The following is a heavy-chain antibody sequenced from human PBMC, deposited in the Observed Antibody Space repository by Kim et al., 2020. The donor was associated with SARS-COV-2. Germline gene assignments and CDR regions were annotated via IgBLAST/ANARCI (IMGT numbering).Heavy chain of an antibody. CDR3: AIGLGAGGANYYAY. J-gene: IGHJ4*02. Sequence: GGSLRLSCAASGFTFDDYVMHWVRQVPGKGLEWVSLISGDGGSTFYADSVKGRFTISRDNSKKSLYLQMSSLRAEDTALYYCAIGLGAGGANYYAYWGQGTLVTVSS. V-gene: IGHV3-43*02. D-gene: IGHD3-22*01. CDR1: GFTFDDYV. CDR2: ISGDGGST.